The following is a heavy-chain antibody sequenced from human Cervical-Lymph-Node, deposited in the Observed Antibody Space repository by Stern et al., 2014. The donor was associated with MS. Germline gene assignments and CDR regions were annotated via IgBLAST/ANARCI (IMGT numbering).Heavy chain of an antibody. CDR1: GGSFSAYY. CDR2: INHSGST. V-gene: IGHV4-34*01. CDR3: ARGLDSGLNDY. J-gene: IGHJ4*02. Sequence: QVQLQQWGAGLLKPSETLSLTCAVFGGSFSAYYWNWIRQPPGKGLEWIGEINHSGSTNYNPSLKSRVTISVDTSKNQFSLKLSSVTAADTAVYYCARGLDSGLNDYWGLGTLVTVSS. D-gene: IGHD3-22*01.